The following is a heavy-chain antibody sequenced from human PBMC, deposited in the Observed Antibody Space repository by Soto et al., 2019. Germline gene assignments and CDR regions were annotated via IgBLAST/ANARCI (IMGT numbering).Heavy chain of an antibody. D-gene: IGHD3-3*01. CDR1: GGSISSGDYY. CDR3: ARVRFLEWFSALGDY. J-gene: IGHJ4*02. CDR2: IYYSGST. V-gene: IGHV4-30-4*01. Sequence: ASETLSLTCTVSGGSISSGDYYWSWIRQPPGKGLEWIGYIYYSGSTYYNPSLKSRVTISVDTSKNQFSLKLSSVTAADTAVYYCARVRFLEWFSALGDYWGQGTQVTVSS.